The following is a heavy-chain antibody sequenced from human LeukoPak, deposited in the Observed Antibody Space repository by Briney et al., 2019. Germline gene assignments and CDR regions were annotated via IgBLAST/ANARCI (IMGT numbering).Heavy chain of an antibody. J-gene: IGHJ4*02. CDR3: ARETYHDILTGTDY. CDR2: ISPYNGNT. V-gene: IGHV1-18*01. CDR1: GYIFSTYG. D-gene: IGHD3-9*01. Sequence: ASVKVSCKTSGYIFSTYGISWVRQAPGQGLEWMGFISPYNGNTKYAQKLQGRVTMTTDTSTSTAYMELRSLRSDDTAMYYCARETYHDILTGTDYWGQGTLVTVSS.